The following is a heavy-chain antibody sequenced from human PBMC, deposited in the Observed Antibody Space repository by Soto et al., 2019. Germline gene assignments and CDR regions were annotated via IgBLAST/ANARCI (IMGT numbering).Heavy chain of an antibody. V-gene: IGHV4-31*03. Sequence: SETLSLTCTVSGGSIGSGGYYWSWIRQHPGKGLEWIGYIYYSGITYYNPSLKSRVTISVDTSKNQFSLKLSSVTAADTAVYYCARSPGYYFDYWGQGALVTVSS. J-gene: IGHJ4*02. CDR1: GGSIGSGGYY. CDR2: IYYSGIT. CDR3: ARSPGYYFDY.